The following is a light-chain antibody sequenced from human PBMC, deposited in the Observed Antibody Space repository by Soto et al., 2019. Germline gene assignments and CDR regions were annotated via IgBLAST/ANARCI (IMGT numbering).Light chain of an antibody. CDR3: QQYNNWSPWT. CDR2: GAS. V-gene: IGKV3-15*01. CDR1: QSVSSN. J-gene: IGKJ1*01. Sequence: EIVMTQSPATLSVSPGERATLSCRASQSVSSNLAWYQQKPGQAPRLLIYGASTRATGIPARFSGSGPGTEFTLTLSSLQSEDFAVYYCQQYNNWSPWTFGQGTKVEIK.